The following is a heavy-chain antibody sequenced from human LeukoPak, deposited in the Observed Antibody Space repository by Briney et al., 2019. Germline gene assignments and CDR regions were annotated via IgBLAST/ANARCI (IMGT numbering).Heavy chain of an antibody. Sequence: ASVKVSCKASGYTFTSYDINWVRQATGQGLEWMGWMNPNSGNTGYARKFQGRVTMTRNTSISTAYMELSSLRSEDTAVYYCARGLYCSGGSCYGYYFDYWGQGTLVTVSS. CDR2: MNPNSGNT. J-gene: IGHJ4*02. V-gene: IGHV1-8*01. CDR3: ARGLYCSGGSCYGYYFDY. CDR1: GYTFTSYD. D-gene: IGHD2-15*01.